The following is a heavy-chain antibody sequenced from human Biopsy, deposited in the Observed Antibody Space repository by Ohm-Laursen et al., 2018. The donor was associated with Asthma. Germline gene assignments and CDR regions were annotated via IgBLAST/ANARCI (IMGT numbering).Heavy chain of an antibody. CDR3: AKDRDYDILTGFTLRYYYGMDV. Sequence: SLRLSCSASGFTFSSYAMSWVRQAPGKGLEWVSAISGSGGSTYYADSVKGRSTISRDNSKNTLYLQMNSLRAEDTAVYYCAKDRDYDILTGFTLRYYYGMDVWGQGTTVTVSS. CDR2: ISGSGGST. D-gene: IGHD3-9*01. V-gene: IGHV3-23*01. CDR1: GFTFSSYA. J-gene: IGHJ6*02.